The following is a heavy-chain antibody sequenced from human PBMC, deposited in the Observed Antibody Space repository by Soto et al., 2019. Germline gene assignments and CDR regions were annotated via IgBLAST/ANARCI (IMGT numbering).Heavy chain of an antibody. V-gene: IGHV3-66*01. CDR3: ASIQWGSSSHIDY. Sequence: EVQRVESGGGLVQPGGSLRLSCAASGFTVSSNYMSWVRQAPGKGLEWVSVMYSGGSTYYADSVKCRFTISRDNSKNTLYLQMTSLRAEDPAVYYWASIQWGSSSHIDYWGQGTMVTVSS. D-gene: IGHD6-13*01. J-gene: IGHJ4*02. CDR2: MYSGGST. CDR1: GFTVSSNY.